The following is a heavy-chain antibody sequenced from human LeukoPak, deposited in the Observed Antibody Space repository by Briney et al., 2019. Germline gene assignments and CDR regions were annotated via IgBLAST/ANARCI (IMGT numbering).Heavy chain of an antibody. D-gene: IGHD2-15*01. V-gene: IGHV3-21*01. CDR2: ISSSSSYI. CDR1: GFTFISYS. CDR3: ARVGGLREGYSYYGMDV. Sequence: GRSLRLSCAASGFTFISYSMNWVRQAPGKGLEWVSSISSSSSYIYSADSVKGRFTISRDNAKNSLYLQMKSLRAQDTAVYYCARVGGLREGYSYYGMDVWGQGNTGTVSS. J-gene: IGHJ6*02.